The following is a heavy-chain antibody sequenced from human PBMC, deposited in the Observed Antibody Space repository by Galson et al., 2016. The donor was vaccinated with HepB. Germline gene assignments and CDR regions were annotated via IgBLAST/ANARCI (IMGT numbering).Heavy chain of an antibody. Sequence: SETLSLTFGVSGGSFNAYYWSWIRQSPGKGLEWIGEINHTGFTKYSPALKSRVTISVDTSKNQFSLKLTSITAADTAVYYCARVVVAATNWFDPWGQGTLVTVSS. CDR2: INHTGFT. V-gene: IGHV4-34*01. J-gene: IGHJ5*02. CDR3: ARVVVAATNWFDP. D-gene: IGHD2-15*01. CDR1: GGSFNAYY.